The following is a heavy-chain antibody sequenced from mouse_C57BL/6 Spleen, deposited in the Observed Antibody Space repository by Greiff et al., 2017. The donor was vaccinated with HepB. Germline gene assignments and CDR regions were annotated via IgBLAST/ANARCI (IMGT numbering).Heavy chain of an antibody. V-gene: IGHV1-19*01. CDR2: INPYNGGT. J-gene: IGHJ3*01. CDR3: ARGALIYSGFAY. D-gene: IGHD1-3*01. CDR1: GYTFTDYY. Sequence: EVQLQQSGPVLVKPGASVKMSCKASGYTFTDYYMNWVKQSPGKSLEWIGVINPYNGGTSYNQKFKGKATLTVDKSSSTAYMELNSLTSEDSAVYYCARGALIYSGFAYWGQGTLVTVSA.